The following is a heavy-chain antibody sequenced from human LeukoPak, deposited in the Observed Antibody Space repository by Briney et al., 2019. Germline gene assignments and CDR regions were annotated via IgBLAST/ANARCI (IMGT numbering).Heavy chain of an antibody. CDR2: IIPIFGTA. D-gene: IGHD5-18*01. CDR3: ARAPSVGKWIQLWFPYYMDV. CDR1: GGTFSNYA. J-gene: IGHJ6*03. V-gene: IGHV1-69*06. Sequence: GASVKVSCKASGGTFSNYAISWVRQAPGQGLEWMGGIIPIFGTANYAQKFQGRVTITADKSTSTAYMELSSLRSEDTAVYYCARAPSVGKWIQLWFPYYMDVWGKGTTVTVSS.